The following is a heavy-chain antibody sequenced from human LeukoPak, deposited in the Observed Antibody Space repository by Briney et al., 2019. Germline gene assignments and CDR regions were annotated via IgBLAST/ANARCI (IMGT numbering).Heavy chain of an antibody. Sequence: GGSLRLSCAASGFVFSSYSFNWVRQAPGKGLEWVASVNTVSSYIYYADSVRGRFTISRDNAKNSVYLQMNSLRAEDTAVYYCARRSPYYDTSGYSGYFDSWGRGTLVTVSS. V-gene: IGHV3-21*01. CDR1: GFVFSSYS. J-gene: IGHJ4*02. CDR3: ARRSPYYDTSGYSGYFDS. D-gene: IGHD3-22*01. CDR2: VNTVSSYI.